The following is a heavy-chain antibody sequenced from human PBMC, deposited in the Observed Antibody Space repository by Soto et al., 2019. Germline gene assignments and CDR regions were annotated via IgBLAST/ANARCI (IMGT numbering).Heavy chain of an antibody. Sequence: ASVKVSCKASGYTFTSYYMHWVRQAPGQGLEWMGIINPSGGSTSYAQKFQGRVTMTRGTSTSTVYMELSSLRSEDTAVYYCARAYCGGDCYWAPKYYFDYWGQGTLVTVSS. J-gene: IGHJ4*02. D-gene: IGHD2-21*02. CDR2: INPSGGST. V-gene: IGHV1-46*01. CDR1: GYTFTSYY. CDR3: ARAYCGGDCYWAPKYYFDY.